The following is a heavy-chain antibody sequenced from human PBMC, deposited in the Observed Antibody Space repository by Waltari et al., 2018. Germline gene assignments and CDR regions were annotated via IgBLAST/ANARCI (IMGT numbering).Heavy chain of an antibody. CDR2: IKSKDDGETV. V-gene: IGHV3-15*01. J-gene: IGHJ4*02. CDR3: TADVPGLGAGELDY. D-gene: IGHD6-19*01. Sequence: EVQLVESGGGLVQPGGSLSLSCAASGFTFSGAGMTWGRQIPGRGLECVGLIKSKDDGETVDYAVPVKGRFTISRDDSKSTVYLQMNSLKTEDTAVYYGTADVPGLGAGELDYWGQGTLVTVSS. CDR1: GFTFSGAG.